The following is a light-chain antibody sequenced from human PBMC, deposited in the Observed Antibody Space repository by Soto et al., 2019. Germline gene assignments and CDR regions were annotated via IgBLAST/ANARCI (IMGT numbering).Light chain of an antibody. CDR1: QSVSSSY. J-gene: IGKJ4*01. CDR2: GAS. Sequence: EMVLTQSPGTLSLSPGERTTLSCRASQSVSSSYLAWYQQKPGQAPRLLIYGASSRATGIPDRFSGRGSGADFTLTISRLEPEDFAVYYCQQYGGSITFGGGTKVDIK. V-gene: IGKV3-20*01. CDR3: QQYGGSIT.